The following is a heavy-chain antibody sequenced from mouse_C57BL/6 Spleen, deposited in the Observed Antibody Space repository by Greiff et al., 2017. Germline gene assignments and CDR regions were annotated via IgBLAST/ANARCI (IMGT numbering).Heavy chain of an antibody. CDR3: ARPRNHYYAMDY. J-gene: IGHJ4*01. CDR2: IYPGSGST. CDR1: GYTFTSYW. V-gene: IGHV1-55*01. Sequence: QVQLQQPGAELVKPGASVKMSCKASGYTFTSYWITWVKQRPGQGLEWIGDIYPGSGSTNYNEKFKSKATLTVDTSTSTAYMQLSSLTSEDSAVYYCARPRNHYYAMDYWGQGTSVTVSS.